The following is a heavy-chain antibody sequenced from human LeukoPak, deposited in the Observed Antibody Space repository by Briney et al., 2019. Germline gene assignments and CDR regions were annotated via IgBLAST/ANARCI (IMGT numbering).Heavy chain of an antibody. J-gene: IGHJ3*02. Sequence: GESLKISCKGSGFSLTNYWIGWVRQVPGKGLDWMVIIYPGDSDTRYSPSFQGQVTISADKSINTARLQWSSLKASDTAMYYCARQYGGGDCYPEPDAFDIWGQGTMVTVSS. CDR3: ARQYGGGDCYPEPDAFDI. D-gene: IGHD2-21*02. CDR1: GFSLTNYW. V-gene: IGHV5-51*01. CDR2: IYPGDSDT.